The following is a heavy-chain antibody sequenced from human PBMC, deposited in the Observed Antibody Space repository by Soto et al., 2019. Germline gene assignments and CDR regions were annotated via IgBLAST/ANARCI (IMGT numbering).Heavy chain of an antibody. J-gene: IGHJ5*02. Sequence: SETLSLTCAVSGGSISRNNWWSWVRQPPGKGLEWIGEIYHSGSTNYNPSLKSRVTMSVDTSKNQFSLKLSSVTAADTAVYYCARHSYCSSICWFDPWGQGTLVTVSS. CDR3: ARHSYCSSICWFDP. D-gene: IGHD2-2*01. CDR2: IYHSGST. V-gene: IGHV4-4*02. CDR1: GGSISRNNW.